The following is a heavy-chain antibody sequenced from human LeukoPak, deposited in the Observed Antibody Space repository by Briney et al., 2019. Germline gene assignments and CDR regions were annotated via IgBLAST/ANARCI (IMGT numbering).Heavy chain of an antibody. CDR3: ARHSGYEENY. D-gene: IGHD5-12*01. CDR1: GFTFSDYY. Sequence: GGSLRLSCAAPGFTFSDYYMGWIRQAPGKGLDWVSYISSSGSTIYHADSVKGRFTISRDNAKNSLYLQMNSLRAEDTAMYFCARHSGYEENYGGQGTRVIVSS. J-gene: IGHJ4*02. CDR2: ISSSGSTI. V-gene: IGHV3-11*01.